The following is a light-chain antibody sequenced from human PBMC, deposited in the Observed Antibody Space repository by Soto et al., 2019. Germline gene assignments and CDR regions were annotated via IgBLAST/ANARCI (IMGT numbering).Light chain of an antibody. V-gene: IGLV2-14*01. J-gene: IGLJ1*01. CDR1: SSDVCAYTS. CDR2: VVS. Sequence: QSALTQPASVSGSPGQSITISCTGTSSDVCAYTSFSWYQQHPGKAPKLMIYVVSNRASGVSNRFSGSKSANTAFLSISGRQADDEAHYYCTSYTGDNRNYVFVTGTNLTVL. CDR3: TSYTGDNRNYV.